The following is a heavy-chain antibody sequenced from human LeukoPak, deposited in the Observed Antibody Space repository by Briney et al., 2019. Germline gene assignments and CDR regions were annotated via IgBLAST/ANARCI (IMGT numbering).Heavy chain of an antibody. J-gene: IGHJ4*02. V-gene: IGHV4-59*08. CDR2: IYRSGGT. CDR1: GGSISAYY. CDR3: ARHSHYYGSGSFYRDYFDY. D-gene: IGHD3-10*01. Sequence: SETLSLTCTVSGGSISAYYWSWIRQPPGKGLEWIGYIYRSGGTNTNPSLKSRVTISVDASENQFSLKLSSVTAADTAVYYCARHSHYYGSGSFYRDYFDYWGQGTLVTVSS.